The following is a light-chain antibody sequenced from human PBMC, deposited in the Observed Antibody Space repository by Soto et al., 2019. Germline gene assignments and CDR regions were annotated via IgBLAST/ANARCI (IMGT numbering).Light chain of an antibody. V-gene: IGKV3-15*01. J-gene: IGKJ4*01. CDR3: QQYNLCPLT. CDR1: QSVSSN. CDR2: FAS. Sequence: EIVMTQSPATLSVSPGERATLSCRASQSVSSNLAWYQQKPGQTPKLLIYFASTRATGIPARFSGSGSGTEFTLTISSLQSEDFALYYCQQYNLCPLTFGGGTKVQFK.